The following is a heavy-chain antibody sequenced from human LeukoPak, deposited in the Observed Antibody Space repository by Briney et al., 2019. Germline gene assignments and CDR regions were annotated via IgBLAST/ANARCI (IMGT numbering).Heavy chain of an antibody. Sequence: SETLSLTCTVSGGSISSSSYYWGWIRQPPGKGLEWIGSIYYSGSTYYNSSLKSRVTMSIDTSKNQFSLKLSSVTAADTAVYYCARALGYGSGSYYTGDWFDPWGQGTLVTVSS. J-gene: IGHJ5*02. CDR2: IYYSGST. CDR3: ARALGYGSGSYYTGDWFDP. CDR1: GGSISSSSYY. D-gene: IGHD3-10*01. V-gene: IGHV4-39*07.